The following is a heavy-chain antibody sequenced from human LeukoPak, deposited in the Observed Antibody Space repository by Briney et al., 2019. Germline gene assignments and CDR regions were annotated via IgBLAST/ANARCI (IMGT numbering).Heavy chain of an antibody. CDR2: IKQDGSEK. J-gene: IGHJ4*02. CDR3: AIATILCPDY. D-gene: IGHD3-10*02. V-gene: IGHV3-7*01. CDR1: GFTFSSYA. Sequence: PGGSLRLSCAASGFTFSSYAMHWVRQAPGKGLEWVANIKQDGSEKYYVDFVRGRFTISRDNAKNSLYLQMNSLRAEDTAVYYCAIATILCPDYWGQGTLVTVSS.